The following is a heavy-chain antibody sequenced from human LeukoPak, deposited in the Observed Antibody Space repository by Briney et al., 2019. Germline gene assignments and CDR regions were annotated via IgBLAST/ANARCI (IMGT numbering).Heavy chain of an antibody. J-gene: IGHJ4*02. CDR3: ARAPKGSYYSSTPFDY. V-gene: IGHV1-8*03. CDR1: GYTFTSYD. Sequence: GASVKVSCKSSGYTFTSYDINWVRQAPGQGLEWMGWMNPNSGNTGYAQKFQGRVTITRNTSISTAYMELSSLRSEDTAVYYCARAPKGSYYSSTPFDYWGQGTLVTVSS. CDR2: MNPNSGNT. D-gene: IGHD1-26*01.